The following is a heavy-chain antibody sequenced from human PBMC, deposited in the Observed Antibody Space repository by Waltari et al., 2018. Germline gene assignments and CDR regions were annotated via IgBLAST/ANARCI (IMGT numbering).Heavy chain of an antibody. J-gene: IGHJ6*03. V-gene: IGHV4-34*01. CDR3: AGDLSYSSSWYEYYYYYMDV. Sequence: QVQLQQWGAGLLKPSETLSLTCAVYGGSFSGYYWSWIRQPPGTGLEWIGEINHSGSTNYNPSLKSRVTISVDTSKNQFSLKLSSVTAADTAVYYCAGDLSYSSSWYEYYYYYMDVWGKGTTVTVSS. D-gene: IGHD6-13*01. CDR2: INHSGST. CDR1: GGSFSGYY.